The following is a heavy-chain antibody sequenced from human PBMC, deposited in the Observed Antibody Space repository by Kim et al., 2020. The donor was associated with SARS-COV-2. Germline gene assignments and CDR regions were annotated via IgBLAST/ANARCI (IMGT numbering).Heavy chain of an antibody. CDR1: GFTFSSYA. V-gene: IGHV3-33*06. J-gene: IGHJ4*02. D-gene: IGHD6-13*01. CDR3: AKDLQQLAYIPDY. Sequence: GGSLRLSCAASGFTFSSYAMHWVRQAPGKGLEWVAVIWYDGSNKYYADSVKGRFTISRDNSKNTLYLQMNSLRAEDTAVYYCAKDLQQLAYIPDYWGQGTLVTVSS. CDR2: IWYDGSNK.